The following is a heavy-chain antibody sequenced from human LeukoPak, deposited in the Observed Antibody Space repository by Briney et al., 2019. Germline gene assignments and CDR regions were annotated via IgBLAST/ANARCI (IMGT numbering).Heavy chain of an antibody. CDR2: IHPRKGDT. Sequence: ASLRVSCKASGYSFTAFYIHWVRQAPGQGLEWMGWIHPRKGDTQYAQKFQDWVTMTRDTSTRTAYMDLSSLGSDDTAVYYCARDGDYGTGSYYRGCYDCWGQGILVTVSS. D-gene: IGHD3-10*01. V-gene: IGHV1-2*04. CDR1: GYSFTAFY. CDR3: ARDGDYGTGSYYRGCYDC. J-gene: IGHJ4*02.